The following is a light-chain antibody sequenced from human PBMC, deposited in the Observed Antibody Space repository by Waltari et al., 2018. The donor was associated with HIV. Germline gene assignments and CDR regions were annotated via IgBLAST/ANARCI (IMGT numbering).Light chain of an antibody. CDR3: QQYYSTPRT. CDR1: QSVLYSSNNKYY. V-gene: IGKV4-1*01. Sequence: DIVMTQSPDSLVVSLGERATINCKSSQSVLYSSNNKYYLAWYQQKPGQPPKLLIYWASTRESGVPDRFSGSGSGTDFTLTISSLQAEDVAVYYCQQYYSTPRTFGQGTKLEIK. CDR2: WAS. J-gene: IGKJ2*01.